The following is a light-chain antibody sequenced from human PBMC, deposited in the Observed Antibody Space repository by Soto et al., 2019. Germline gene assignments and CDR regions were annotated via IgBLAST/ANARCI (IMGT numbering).Light chain of an antibody. Sequence: HTPSTIASAFSYIVTISCRASQSISSWLAWYRQEPGKAPKLLIYDASSLASGFPSRFSGSGSRTEFTRTVSGRHPADYGTHCCHAQRTFGEGTKVDIK. V-gene: IGKV1-5*01. CDR2: DAS. J-gene: IGKJ1*01. CDR3: HAQRT. CDR1: QSISSW.